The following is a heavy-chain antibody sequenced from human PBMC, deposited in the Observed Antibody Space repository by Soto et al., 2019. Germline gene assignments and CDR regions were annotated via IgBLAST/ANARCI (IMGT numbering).Heavy chain of an antibody. CDR2: ISYDGSNK. Sequence: SGGSLRLSCAASGFTFSSYGMHWVRQAPGKGLEWVAVISYDGSNKYYADSVKGRFTISRDNSKNTLYLQMNSLRAEDTAVYYCAKDLPPYYYDSSGSLDYWGQGTLVTVS. V-gene: IGHV3-30*18. J-gene: IGHJ4*02. CDR3: AKDLPPYYYDSSGSLDY. CDR1: GFTFSSYG. D-gene: IGHD3-22*01.